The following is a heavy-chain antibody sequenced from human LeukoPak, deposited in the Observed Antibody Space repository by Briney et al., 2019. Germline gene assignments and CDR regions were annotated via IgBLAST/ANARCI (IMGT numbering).Heavy chain of an antibody. D-gene: IGHD2-15*01. V-gene: IGHV1-69*13. J-gene: IGHJ6*04. CDR3: ARGSDIVVVVAATHVGDYYYGMDV. Sequence: SVKVSCKASGGTFSSYAISWVRQAPGQGLEWMGGIIPIFGTANYAQKFQGRVTITADESTSTAYMEPSSLRSEDTAVYYCARGSDIVVVVAATHVGDYYYGMDVWGKGTTVTVSS. CDR1: GGTFSSYA. CDR2: IIPIFGTA.